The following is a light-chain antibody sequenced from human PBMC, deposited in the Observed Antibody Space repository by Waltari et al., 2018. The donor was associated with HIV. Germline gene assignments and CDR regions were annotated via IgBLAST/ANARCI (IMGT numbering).Light chain of an antibody. J-gene: IGKJ2*01. Sequence: DILINQSPPSLSVTPGESASISCWSTESLLHGNNTRNYIDWDVQKAGQTPRLLIFLASNRASGVPARFVCSGSGTNCTRKINEVAPEDVGTYYCVQGLRAPFAFGQGT. V-gene: IGKV2-28*01. CDR2: LAS. CDR3: VQGLRAPFA. CDR1: ESLLHGNNTRNY.